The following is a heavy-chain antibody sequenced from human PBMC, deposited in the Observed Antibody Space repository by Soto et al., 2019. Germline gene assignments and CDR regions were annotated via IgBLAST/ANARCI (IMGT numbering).Heavy chain of an antibody. D-gene: IGHD6-19*01. Sequence: QVQLVQSGAEVKKPGSSVKVSCKASGGTFSSYAISWVRQAPGQGLEWMGGIIPIFGTANYAQRFQGRVTITADESTSTAYMELSSLRSEDTAVYYCARHGQWLVPTRGWFDPWGQGTLVTVSS. V-gene: IGHV1-69*12. CDR3: ARHGQWLVPTRGWFDP. CDR1: GGTFSSYA. CDR2: IIPIFGTA. J-gene: IGHJ5*02.